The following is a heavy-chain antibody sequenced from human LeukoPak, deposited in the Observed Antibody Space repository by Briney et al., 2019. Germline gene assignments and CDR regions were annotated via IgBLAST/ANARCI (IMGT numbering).Heavy chain of an antibody. CDR1: GFTFSSYG. Sequence: PGGSLRLPCAASGFTFSSYGMHWVRQAPGKGLEWVAFIRYDGSNKYYADSVKGRFTISRDNSKNTLYLQMNSLRAEDTAVYYCAKVPRREFDYWGQGTLVTVSS. V-gene: IGHV3-30*02. J-gene: IGHJ4*02. D-gene: IGHD1-26*01. CDR3: AKVPRREFDY. CDR2: IRYDGSNK.